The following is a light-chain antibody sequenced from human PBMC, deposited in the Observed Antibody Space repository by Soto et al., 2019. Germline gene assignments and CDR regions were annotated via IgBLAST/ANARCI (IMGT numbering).Light chain of an antibody. V-gene: IGLV2-14*01. CDR2: EVS. CDR1: SSDVGGWPH. CDR3: SSYSRINPRVV. J-gene: IGLJ2*01. Sequence: QSALTQPASVSASPGQSITISCAGTSSDVGGWPHVSWYQQHPGKAPKLVIYEVSNRPSGVSSRFSGSKSGSTASLTISGLQAEDEADYYCSSYSRINPRVVFGGGTKLTVL.